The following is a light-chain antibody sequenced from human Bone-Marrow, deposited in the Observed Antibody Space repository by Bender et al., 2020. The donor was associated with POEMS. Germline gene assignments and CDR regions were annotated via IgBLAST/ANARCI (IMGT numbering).Light chain of an antibody. V-gene: IGLV3-1*01. J-gene: IGLJ2*01. CDR3: QPWDSRTVV. CDR2: QDT. CDR1: KLGDKF. Sequence: SSDVTQPPSVSVSPGQTATITCSGDKLGDKFTSWYQHKPGQSPVLVIYQDTKRPSGIPERFSGSNSGNTATLTISGTQAMDEADYYCQPWDSRTVVFGGGTKLTVL.